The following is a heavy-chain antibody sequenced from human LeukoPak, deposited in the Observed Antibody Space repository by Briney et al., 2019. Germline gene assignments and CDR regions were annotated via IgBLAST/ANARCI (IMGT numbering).Heavy chain of an antibody. CDR1: GGSISSYY. Sequence: SETLSLTCTVSGGSISSYYWSWIRQPPGKGLEWIGYIYYSGSTNYNPSLKSRVTISVDTSKNQFSLRLSSVTAADTAVYYCARHFERGYYYYYYMDVWGKGTTVTVSS. J-gene: IGHJ6*03. D-gene: IGHD2-2*01. CDR2: IYYSGST. V-gene: IGHV4-59*08. CDR3: ARHFERGYYYYYYMDV.